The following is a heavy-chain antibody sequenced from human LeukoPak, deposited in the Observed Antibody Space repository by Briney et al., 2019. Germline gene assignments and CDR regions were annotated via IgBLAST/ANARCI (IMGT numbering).Heavy chain of an antibody. CDR2: IYYSGST. Sequence: SETLSLTCTVSGGSISSSSYYWGWIRQPPGKGLEWIGSIYYSGSTYYNPSLKSRVTISVDTSKNQFSLKLSSVTAADTAVYYCARRAMVRGVPYYYYGMDVWGQGTTVTVSS. D-gene: IGHD3-10*01. CDR3: ARRAMVRGVPYYYYGMDV. J-gene: IGHJ6*02. V-gene: IGHV4-39*07. CDR1: GGSISSSSYY.